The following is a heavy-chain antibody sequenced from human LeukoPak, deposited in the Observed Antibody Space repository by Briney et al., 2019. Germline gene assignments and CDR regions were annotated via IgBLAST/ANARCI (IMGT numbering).Heavy chain of an antibody. J-gene: IGHJ4*02. Sequence: GASVKVSCKASGYTFTNYGISWVRQAPGQGLEWMGWISTYTGTPHYAQKLQGRVTMTTDTSTDTAYMDLRSLRSDDTAVYYCARDMPNSRTTVTTFDYWGQGTLVTVSS. D-gene: IGHD4-17*01. V-gene: IGHV1-18*01. CDR3: ARDMPNSRTTVTTFDY. CDR2: ISTYTGTP. CDR1: GYTFTNYG.